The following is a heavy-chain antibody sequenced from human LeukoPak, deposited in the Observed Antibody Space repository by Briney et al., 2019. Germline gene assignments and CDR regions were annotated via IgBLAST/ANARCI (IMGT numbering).Heavy chain of an antibody. CDR1: GFTFSSYE. CDR3: ARVARYCSSTSCYSAGDYYYGMDV. J-gene: IGHJ6*04. Sequence: PGGSLRLSCAASGFTFSSYEMNWVRQAPGKGLEWVSYISSSGSTIYYADSVKGRFTISRDNAKNSLYLQMNSLRAEDTAVYYCARVARYCSSTSCYSAGDYYYGMDVWGKGTTVTVPS. D-gene: IGHD2-2*01. V-gene: IGHV3-48*03. CDR2: ISSSGSTI.